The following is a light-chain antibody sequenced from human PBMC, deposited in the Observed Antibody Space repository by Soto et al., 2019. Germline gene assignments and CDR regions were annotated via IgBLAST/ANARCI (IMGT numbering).Light chain of an antibody. CDR1: SSDVGSCNY. CDR3: SSYTSSSTLV. V-gene: IGLV2-14*03. CDR2: FVS. Sequence: QSALTQPASVSGSPGQPITMSCTGTSSDVGSCNYVSWYQQHPGKAPKLMIYFVSNRPSGVSTRFSGSKSGNTASLTISGLQAEDEADYYCSSYTSSSTLVFGGGTKVTVL. J-gene: IGLJ2*01.